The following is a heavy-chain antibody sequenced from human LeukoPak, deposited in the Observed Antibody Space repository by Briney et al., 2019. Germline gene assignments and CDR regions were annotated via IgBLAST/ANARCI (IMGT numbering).Heavy chain of an antibody. V-gene: IGHV3-7*03. CDR2: VNRDGSET. J-gene: IGHJ6*02. CDR3: ARNNGMDV. CDR1: GFTLSNHW. Sequence: GGSLRLSCAASGFTLSNHWMTWVRQVPGRGLEWVANVNRDGSETYYLDSVKGRFTISKDNAKNSLYLQMNSLRAEDTALYHCARNNGMDVWGQGTTVIVSS.